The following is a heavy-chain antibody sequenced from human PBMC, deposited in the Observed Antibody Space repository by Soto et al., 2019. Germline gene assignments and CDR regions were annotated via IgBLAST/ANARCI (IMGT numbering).Heavy chain of an antibody. D-gene: IGHD5-12*01. Sequence: SVKVSCKASGGTFSSCAISWVRQAPGQGLEWMGGIIPIFGTANYAQKFQGRVTITADESTSTAHMELSSLRSEDTAVYYCARDISNSGCDWSYWGQGTLVTVSS. J-gene: IGHJ4*02. CDR1: GGTFSSCA. V-gene: IGHV1-69*13. CDR2: IIPIFGTA. CDR3: ARDISNSGCDWSY.